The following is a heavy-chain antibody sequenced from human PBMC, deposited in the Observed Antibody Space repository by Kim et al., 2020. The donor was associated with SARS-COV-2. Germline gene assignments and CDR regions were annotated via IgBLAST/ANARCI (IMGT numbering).Heavy chain of an antibody. CDR1: GFTFSSYG. D-gene: IGHD2-2*01. CDR3: CLLRDCSSTSCYRPLDY. CDR2: IWYDGSNK. V-gene: IGHV3-33*01. J-gene: IGHJ4*02. Sequence: GGSLRLSCAASGFTFSSYGMHWVRQAPGKGLEWVAVIWYDGSNKYYADSVKGRFTISRDNSKNTLYLQMNSLRAEDTAVYYCCLLRDCSSTSCYRPLDYWGQGTLVTVSS.